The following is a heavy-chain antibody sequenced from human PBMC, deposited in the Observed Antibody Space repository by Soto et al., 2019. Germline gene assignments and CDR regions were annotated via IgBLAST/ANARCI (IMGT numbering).Heavy chain of an antibody. V-gene: IGHV3-9*01. D-gene: IGHD3-22*01. Sequence: EVQLVESGGGLVQPGRSLRLSCAASGFTFDDYAMHWVRQAPGKGLEWVSGISWNSGSIGYADAVKGRFTISRDNANNSLYLQMNSLRAEGTALYYCAKDPSPYYYDSSGYYFDYWGQGTLVTVSS. CDR1: GFTFDDYA. CDR2: ISWNSGSI. J-gene: IGHJ4*02. CDR3: AKDPSPYYYDSSGYYFDY.